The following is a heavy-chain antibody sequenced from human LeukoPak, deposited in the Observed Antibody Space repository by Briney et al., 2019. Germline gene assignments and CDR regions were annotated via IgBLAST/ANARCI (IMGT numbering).Heavy chain of an antibody. CDR2: ISSTSSAI. D-gene: IGHD5-18*01. V-gene: IGHV3-48*04. CDR3: ARVIASYGDSAY. J-gene: IGHJ4*02. CDR1: GFTFSSFS. Sequence: GGSLRLSCAASGFTFSSFSMNWVRQAPGKGLEWLSYISSTSSAIYYADSLKGRFTISRDNAKNFLYLQMNSLRAEDTAVYYCARVIASYGDSAYWGQGTLVTVSS.